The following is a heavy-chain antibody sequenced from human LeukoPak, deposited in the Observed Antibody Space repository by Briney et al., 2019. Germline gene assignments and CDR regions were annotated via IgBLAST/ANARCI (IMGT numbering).Heavy chain of an antibody. J-gene: IGHJ4*02. CDR1: GFTFSNYV. Sequence: GGSLRLSCAASGFTFSNYVMNWFRQAPGKGLEWVAVIWHDGRNKYYVDSVKGRFTISRDNSKNTLYLQMNSLRAEDTAVYYCARIMNDFWSGYYPLALNYWGQGTPVTVSS. V-gene: IGHV3-33*08. CDR3: ARIMNDFWSGYYPLALNY. D-gene: IGHD3-3*01. CDR2: IWHDGRNK.